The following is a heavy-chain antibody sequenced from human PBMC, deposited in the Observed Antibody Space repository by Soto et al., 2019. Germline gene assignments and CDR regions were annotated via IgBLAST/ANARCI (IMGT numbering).Heavy chain of an antibody. CDR2: ISGSGGST. CDR1: GFTFSSYA. Sequence: PGGSLRLSCAASGFTFSSYAMSWVRQAPGKGLEWVSAISGSGGSTYYADSVKGRFTISRDNSKNTLYLQMNSLRAEDTAVYYCAKVPLFRGDYYYYGLDVWGQGTTVTVAS. V-gene: IGHV3-23*01. CDR3: AKVPLFRGDYYYYGLDV. D-gene: IGHD3-10*01. J-gene: IGHJ6*02.